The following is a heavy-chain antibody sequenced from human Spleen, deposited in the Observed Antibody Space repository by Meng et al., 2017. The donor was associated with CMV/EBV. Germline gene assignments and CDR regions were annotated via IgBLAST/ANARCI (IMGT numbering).Heavy chain of an antibody. CDR1: GGTFTSYT. V-gene: IGHV1-69*02. J-gene: IGHJ4*02. D-gene: IGHD3-22*01. CDR3: ARCYYDSSGYYRLDC. Sequence: SVKVSCKASGGTFTSYTFNWVRQAPGQGLDWMGRIVPILGMADYAQNFQGRVTIHADKSTSTTYMELSSLRSDDTAVYYCARCYYDSSGYYRLDCWGQGTLVTVSS. CDR2: IVPILGMA.